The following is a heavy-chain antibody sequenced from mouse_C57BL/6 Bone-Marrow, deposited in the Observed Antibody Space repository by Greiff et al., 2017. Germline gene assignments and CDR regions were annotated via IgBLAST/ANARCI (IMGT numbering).Heavy chain of an antibody. CDR2: LYPGDGDT. Sequence: QVQLQQSGPELVKPGASVKISCKASGYAFSSSWMNWVKQRPGKGLEWIGRLYPGDGDTNYNGKFKGKATLTAEKSSTAAYMQLSSLTAEDSAVYCCARCDSSGVPDYWGQGTTLTVSS. CDR1: GYAFSSSW. D-gene: IGHD3-2*02. V-gene: IGHV1-82*01. CDR3: ARCDSSGVPDY. J-gene: IGHJ2*01.